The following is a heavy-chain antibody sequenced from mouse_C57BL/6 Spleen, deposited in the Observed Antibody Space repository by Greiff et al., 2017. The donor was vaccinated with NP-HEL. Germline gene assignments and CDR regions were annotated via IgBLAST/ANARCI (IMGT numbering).Heavy chain of an antibody. J-gene: IGHJ2*01. CDR3: ARDNVVQRNLDY. D-gene: IGHD1-1*01. CDR2: IYPGDGDT. V-gene: IGHV1-82*01. CDR1: GYAFSSSW. Sequence: VQLQQSGPELVKPGASVKISCKASGYAFSSSWMNWVKPRPGKGLEWIGRIYPGDGDTNYNGKFKGKATLTADKSSSTAYMQLSSLTSEDSAVYVCARDNVVQRNLDYWGQGTTLTVSS.